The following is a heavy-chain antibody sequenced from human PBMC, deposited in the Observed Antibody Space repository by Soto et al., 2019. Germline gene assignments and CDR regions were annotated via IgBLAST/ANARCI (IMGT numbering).Heavy chain of an antibody. CDR1: GYSFTDYH. V-gene: IGHV1-2*04. CDR3: ARGHSTDCSNGVCSFFYNPEMDV. Sequence: QVQLVQSGAEVKKPGASVRVSCKASGYSFTDYHIHWVRQAPGQGLEWLGRINPKSGGTSTAQKVQGWVTMTKDRSISTVYMELTRLRSDDTAVYFCARGHSTDCSNGVCSFFYNPEMDVWGQGTTVTVSS. D-gene: IGHD2-8*01. J-gene: IGHJ6*02. CDR2: INPKSGGT.